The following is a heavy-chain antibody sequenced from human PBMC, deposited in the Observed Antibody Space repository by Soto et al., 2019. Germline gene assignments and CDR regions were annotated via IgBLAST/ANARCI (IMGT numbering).Heavy chain of an antibody. Sequence: EVQLLQSGGGLVQPGGSLRLSCMPSGFPSRTYEFSTYAMTWVRQPPGKGLEWVSVITGSGSHSYYADSVKGRFTISRDNSRNTLFLQMDSLRADDTAVYFCAKGTSSEFLLSFDDWGHGTLVTVSS. D-gene: IGHD3-10*01. V-gene: IGHV3-23*01. CDR2: ITGSGSHS. CDR1: GFPSRTYEFSTYA. CDR3: AKGTSSEFLLSFDD. J-gene: IGHJ4*01.